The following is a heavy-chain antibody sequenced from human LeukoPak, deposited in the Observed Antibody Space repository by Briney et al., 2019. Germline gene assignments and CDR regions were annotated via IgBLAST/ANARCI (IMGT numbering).Heavy chain of an antibody. V-gene: IGHV3-21*01. CDR1: GFTFSSYS. D-gene: IGHD6-19*01. Sequence: PGGSLRLSCAASGFTFSSYSMNWVRQAPGKGLEWVSSISSSSSYIYYADSVKGRFTISRDNAKNSLYLQMNSLRAEDTAVYYCARKASIAVAGTGTYYYYYYMDVWGKGTTVTVSS. J-gene: IGHJ6*03. CDR2: ISSSSSYI. CDR3: ARKASIAVAGTGTYYYYYYMDV.